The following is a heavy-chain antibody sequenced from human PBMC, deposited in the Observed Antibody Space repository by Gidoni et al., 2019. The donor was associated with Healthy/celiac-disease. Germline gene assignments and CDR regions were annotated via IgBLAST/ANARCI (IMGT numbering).Heavy chain of an antibody. Sequence: QLQLQESGPGLVKPSETLSLTCTVSGGSISSSSYYWGWIRQPPGKGLEWFGSIYYSGSTYYNPSLKSRVTISVDTSKNQFSLKLSSVTAADTAVYYCARYSSSSDYYYYGMDVWGQGTTVTVSS. J-gene: IGHJ6*02. CDR1: GGSISSSSYY. V-gene: IGHV4-39*01. CDR2: IYYSGST. CDR3: ARYSSSSDYYYYGMDV. D-gene: IGHD6-6*01.